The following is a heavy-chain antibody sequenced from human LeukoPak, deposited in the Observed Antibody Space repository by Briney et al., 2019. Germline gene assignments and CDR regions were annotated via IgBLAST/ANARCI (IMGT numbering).Heavy chain of an antibody. D-gene: IGHD2-15*01. CDR3: ATGLNVGYCSGGSCYTLSDAFDI. V-gene: IGHV4-61*01. Sequence: PSETLSLTCSVSGYSISSGYYWSWIRQPPGKGLEWIGYIYYSGSTNYNPSLKSRVTISVDTSKNQFSLKLSSVTAADTAVYYCATGLNVGYCSGGSCYTLSDAFDIWGQGTMVTVSS. CDR1: GYSISSGYY. CDR2: IYYSGST. J-gene: IGHJ3*02.